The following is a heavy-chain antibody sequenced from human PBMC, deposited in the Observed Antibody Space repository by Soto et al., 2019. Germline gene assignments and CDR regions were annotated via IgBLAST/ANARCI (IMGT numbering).Heavy chain of an antibody. V-gene: IGHV1-46*03. CDR3: ACTTGTTRGVYYFDY. J-gene: IGHJ4*02. Sequence: QVQLVQSGAEVKKPGASVKVSCKASGYTFTSYYMHWVRQAPGQGLEWMGIINPSGGSTSYAQKFQGRVTMTRDTSTSTVYMELSSLRSEDTAVYYCACTTGTTRGVYYFDYWGQGTLVTVSS. D-gene: IGHD1-1*01. CDR1: GYTFTSYY. CDR2: INPSGGST.